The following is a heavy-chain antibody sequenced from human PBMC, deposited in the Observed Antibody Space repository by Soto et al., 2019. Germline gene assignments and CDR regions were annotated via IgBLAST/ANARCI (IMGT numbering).Heavy chain of an antibody. Sequence: SQTLSLTCAISGDSVPSNTASWNWIRQSPSRGLEWLGRTYFRSKWYNDYAVSVKSRIIINPDTSNNQFSLQLNSVTPEDTAVYFCAKGDNLGPKTGYAFDPWGQGIMVTVSS. J-gene: IGHJ5*02. D-gene: IGHD5-12*01. V-gene: IGHV6-1*01. CDR2: TYFRSKWYN. CDR3: AKGDNLGPKTGYAFDP. CDR1: GDSVPSNTAS.